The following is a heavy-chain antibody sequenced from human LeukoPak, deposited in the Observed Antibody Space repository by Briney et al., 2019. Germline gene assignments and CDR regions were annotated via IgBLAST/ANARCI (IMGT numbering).Heavy chain of an antibody. J-gene: IGHJ5*02. Sequence: GASVKVSCKASGYTFTGYYMHWVRQAPGQGLEWMGWINPNSGGTKYAQKFQGRVTMTRDTSISTAYMEVSRLRADDTDVYYCARGANYYGSGSPKNWFDLWGQGTLVTVSS. CDR1: GYTFTGYY. CDR2: INPNSGGT. V-gene: IGHV1-2*02. D-gene: IGHD3-10*01. CDR3: ARGANYYGSGSPKNWFDL.